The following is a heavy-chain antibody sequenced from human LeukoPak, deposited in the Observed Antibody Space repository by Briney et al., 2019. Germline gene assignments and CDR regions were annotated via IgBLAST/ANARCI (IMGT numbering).Heavy chain of an antibody. CDR3: ARDLAVPGTARGY. CDR2: INTNTGNP. Sequence: ASVKVSCKASGYTFSAYDISWMRQAPGQGLEWMGGINTNTGNPTYAQGLTGRFVFSLDSSVSTAYLQIDSVEAEDTAVYFCARDLAVPGTARGYWGQGTLVTVSS. D-gene: IGHD6-19*01. J-gene: IGHJ4*02. V-gene: IGHV7-4-1*01. CDR1: GYTFSAYD.